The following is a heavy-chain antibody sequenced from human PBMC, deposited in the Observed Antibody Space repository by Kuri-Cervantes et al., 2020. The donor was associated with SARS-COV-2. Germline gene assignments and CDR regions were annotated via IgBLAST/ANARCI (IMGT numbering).Heavy chain of an antibody. J-gene: IGHJ4*02. D-gene: IGHD3-10*01. CDR3: AKGCGSGGADY. CDR1: GFTISSYW. CDR2: ISNDGTYT. V-gene: IGHV3-74*01. Sequence: GGSLRLSCTAFGFTISSYWMHWVRQVPGKGLVWVSLISNDGTYTDYADSVKGRFTISRDNSKNTLYLQMNSLRAEDTAVYCCAKGCGSGGADYWGQETLVTVSS.